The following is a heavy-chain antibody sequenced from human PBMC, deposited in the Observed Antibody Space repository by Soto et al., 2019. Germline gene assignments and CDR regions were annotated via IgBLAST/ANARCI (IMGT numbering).Heavy chain of an antibody. CDR2: IYYSGST. D-gene: IGHD2-2*01. J-gene: IGHJ6*02. V-gene: IGHV4-61*01. CDR1: GGAVSSGSYY. Sequence: SETLSLTCTVSGGAVSSGSYYWSWIRQPPGKGLEWIGYIYYSGSTNYNPSLKSRVTISVDTSKNQFSLKLSSVTAADTAVYYCARGGIVVVPAAMTGQYYYYYYGMDVWGQGTTVTVSS. CDR3: ARGGIVVVPAAMTGQYYYYYYGMDV.